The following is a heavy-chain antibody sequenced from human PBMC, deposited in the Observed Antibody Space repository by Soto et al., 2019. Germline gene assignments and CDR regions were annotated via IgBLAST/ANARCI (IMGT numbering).Heavy chain of an antibody. CDR1: GASFTSNDW. V-gene: IGHV4-4*02. CDR2: IYRTGST. CDR3: ESRDPGTSVDY. D-gene: IGHD1-7*01. Sequence: SETLSLTCAVSGASFTSNDWWTWVRQPPGRRLEWIGEIYRTGSTNYNPSLKSRVTISLDKSENQFSLKVTSLTAADTAVYYCESRDPGTSVDYWGQGTLVTVSS. J-gene: IGHJ4*02.